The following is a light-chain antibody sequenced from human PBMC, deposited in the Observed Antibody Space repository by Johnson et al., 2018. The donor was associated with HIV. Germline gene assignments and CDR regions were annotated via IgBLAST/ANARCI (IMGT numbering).Light chain of an antibody. CDR2: ENN. CDR1: SSNIGNNY. V-gene: IGLV1-51*02. J-gene: IGLJ1*01. CDR3: GTWDSSLSAHFV. Sequence: SVLTQPPSVSAAPGQKVTISCSGSSSNIGNNYVSWYQQLPGTAPKLLIYENNKRPSGIPDRFSGSKSGTSATLGITGLQTGDEADYYCGTWDSSLSAHFVFGTGTRVT.